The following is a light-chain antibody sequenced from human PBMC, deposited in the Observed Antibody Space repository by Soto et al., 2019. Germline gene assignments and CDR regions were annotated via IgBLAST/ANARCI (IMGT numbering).Light chain of an antibody. Sequence: IVLTQSPATLSLSPGERATLSCRANQPVSNNYLAWYQQKPAQAPRLLIYGASSRATGIPDRFSGSVSGTDSTLPISTLKPEHFALFYFHQHGSSPCTFGTGTKVEI. CDR2: GAS. J-gene: IGKJ3*01. CDR1: QPVSNNY. CDR3: HQHGSSPCT. V-gene: IGKV3-20*01.